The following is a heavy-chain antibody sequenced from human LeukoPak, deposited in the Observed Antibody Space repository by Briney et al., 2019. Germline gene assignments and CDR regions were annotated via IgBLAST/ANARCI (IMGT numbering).Heavy chain of an antibody. Sequence: SQTLSLTCTVSGGSISSGSYYWSWIRQPAGKGLEWIGRIYTSGSTNYNPSLKSRVTISVDTSKNQFSLKLSSVTAADTAVYYCARDQGRRIAACSVDYYYMDVWGKGTTVTVSS. CDR3: ARDQGRRIAACSVDYYYMDV. CDR1: GGSISSGSYY. D-gene: IGHD6-6*01. V-gene: IGHV4-61*02. J-gene: IGHJ6*03. CDR2: IYTSGST.